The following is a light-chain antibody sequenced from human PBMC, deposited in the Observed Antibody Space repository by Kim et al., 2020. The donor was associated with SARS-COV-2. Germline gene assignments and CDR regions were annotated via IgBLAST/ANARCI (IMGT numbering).Light chain of an antibody. CDR1: ESISSY. V-gene: IGKV1-39*01. CDR2: DAG. J-gene: IGKJ2*01. Sequence: DIQMTQSPSSLSASVGDRVTITCRASESISSYLNWNQQKPGKAPKLLIYDAGSLQSGVPSRFSGSGSGKDFTLTISSLQPEDFATYYCQQSASSPPYTFGQGTKLEI. CDR3: QQSASSPPYT.